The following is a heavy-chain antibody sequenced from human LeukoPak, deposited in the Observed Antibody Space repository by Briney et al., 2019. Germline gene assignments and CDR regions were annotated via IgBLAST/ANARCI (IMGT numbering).Heavy chain of an antibody. CDR2: IGGIDGAA. Sequence: GGSLRLSCAASGFNFGVYAMTWVRQAPAQGLEWVSTIGGIDGAAHYADSVKGRFTISRDNSKSALYLQMNNLRADDTAVYYCAKACDGGCTRYFEPWGQGTLGTGSS. V-gene: IGHV3-23*01. CDR1: GFNFGVYA. J-gene: IGHJ4*01. D-gene: IGHD4-23*01. CDR3: AKACDGGCTRYFEP.